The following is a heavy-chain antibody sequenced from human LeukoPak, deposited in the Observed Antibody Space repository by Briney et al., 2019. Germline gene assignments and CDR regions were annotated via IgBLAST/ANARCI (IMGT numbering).Heavy chain of an antibody. CDR3: ARRAGYYDSSGYYHFDY. Sequence: GASVKVSCKASGYTFTGYYIHWVRQAPGQGLEWMGWINPNSGGTNYAQKFQGRVTMTRDTSISTAYMELSRLRSDDTAVYYCARRAGYYDSSGYYHFDYWGQGTLVTVSS. CDR2: INPNSGGT. CDR1: GYTFTGYY. V-gene: IGHV1-2*02. J-gene: IGHJ4*02. D-gene: IGHD3-22*01.